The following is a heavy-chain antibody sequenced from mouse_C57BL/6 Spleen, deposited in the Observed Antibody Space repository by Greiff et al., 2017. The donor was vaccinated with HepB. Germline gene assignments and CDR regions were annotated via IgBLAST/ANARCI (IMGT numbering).Heavy chain of an antibody. J-gene: IGHJ3*01. CDR2: IDPETGGT. D-gene: IGHD2-4*01. CDR3: TRSGYYDYDDRFAY. CDR1: GYTFTDYE. Sequence: QVQLKESGAELVRPGASVTLSCKASGYTFTDYEMHWVKQTPVHGLEWIGAIDPETGGTAYNQKFKGKAILTADKSSSTAYMELRSLTSEDSAVYYCTRSGYYDYDDRFAYWGQGTLVTVSA. V-gene: IGHV1-15*01.